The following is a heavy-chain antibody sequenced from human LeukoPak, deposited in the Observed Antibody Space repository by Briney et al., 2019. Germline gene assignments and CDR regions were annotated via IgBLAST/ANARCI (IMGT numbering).Heavy chain of an antibody. Sequence: PSETLSLTCTVSGGSFSSYYWSWIRQPPGRGLEWIGYIYYSGSTNYNPSLKSRVTISVDTSKNQFSLKLSSVTAADTAVYYCARNPVSRPDWYFDLWGRGTLVTVSS. V-gene: IGHV4-59*01. D-gene: IGHD1-14*01. CDR3: ARNPVSRPDWYFDL. CDR2: IYYSGST. CDR1: GGSFSSYY. J-gene: IGHJ2*01.